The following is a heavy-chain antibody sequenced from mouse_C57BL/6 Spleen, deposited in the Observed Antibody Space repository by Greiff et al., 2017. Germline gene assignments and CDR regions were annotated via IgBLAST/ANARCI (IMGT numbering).Heavy chain of an antibody. CDR1: GYTFTSYW. CDR2: IHPNSGST. CDR3: ARDYYGSSGEDY. J-gene: IGHJ2*01. V-gene: IGHV1-64*01. Sequence: VKLQQPGAELVKPGASVKLSCKASGYTFTSYWMHWVKQRPGQGLEWIGMIHPNSGSTNYNEKFKSKATLTVDKSSSTAYMQLSSLTSEDSAVYYCARDYYGSSGEDYWGQGTTLTVSS. D-gene: IGHD1-1*01.